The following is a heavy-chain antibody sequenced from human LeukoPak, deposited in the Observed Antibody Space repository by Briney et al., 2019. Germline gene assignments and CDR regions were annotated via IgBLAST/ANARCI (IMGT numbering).Heavy chain of an antibody. CDR3: ARGQWFGELVYGMDV. CDR1: GFTFSDYY. V-gene: IGHV3-11*01. CDR2: ISSSGSTI. J-gene: IGHJ6*02. Sequence: GGSLRLSCAASGFTFSDYYMSWIRQAPGKGLEWVSYISSSGSTIYYADSVKGRFTISRDNSKNTLYLQMNSLRAEDTAVYYCARGQWFGELVYGMDVWGQGTTVTVSS. D-gene: IGHD3-10*01.